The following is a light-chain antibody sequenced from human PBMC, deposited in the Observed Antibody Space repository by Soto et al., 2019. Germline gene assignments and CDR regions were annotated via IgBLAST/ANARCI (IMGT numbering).Light chain of an antibody. Sequence: ETVMTQSPATLSVSPGERATLSCRASQSVSRKLAWYQQKPGQAPRLLIYGASTRATGIPARFSGSGSGTEFTLTISSLQSEDFAIYYCQQYNYWPPLTFGGGTKVEIK. CDR1: QSVSRK. CDR3: QQYNYWPPLT. V-gene: IGKV3D-15*01. J-gene: IGKJ4*01. CDR2: GAS.